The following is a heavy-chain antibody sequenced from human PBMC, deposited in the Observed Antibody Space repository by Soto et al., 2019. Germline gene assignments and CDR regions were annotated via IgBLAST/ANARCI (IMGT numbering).Heavy chain of an antibody. D-gene: IGHD6-19*01. V-gene: IGHV1-46*01. CDR3: ARDYSSRAVADYWYFDL. CDR1: GYTFTSYY. J-gene: IGHJ2*01. CDR2: INPSGGST. Sequence: QVQLVQSGAEVKKPGASVKVSCKASGYTFTSYYMHWVRQAPGQGLEWMGIINPSGGSTSYAQKFQGRVTMTRDTSTSTVYMELSSLRSEDTAVYYCARDYSSRAVADYWYFDLWGRGTLVTVSS.